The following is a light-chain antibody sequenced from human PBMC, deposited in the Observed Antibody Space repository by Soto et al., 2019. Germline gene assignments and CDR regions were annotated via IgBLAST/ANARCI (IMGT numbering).Light chain of an antibody. CDR3: QTWATGIQV. Sequence: QSVLTQSPSASASLGASVKLTCTLSSGHSSYAIAWHQQQPEKGPRYLMKVNSDGSHIKGDGIPARFSGSSSGAERYLTISSLQSEDEADYYCQTWATGIQVFGGGTKLTVL. CDR1: SGHSSYA. V-gene: IGLV4-69*01. J-gene: IGLJ3*02. CDR2: VNSDGSH.